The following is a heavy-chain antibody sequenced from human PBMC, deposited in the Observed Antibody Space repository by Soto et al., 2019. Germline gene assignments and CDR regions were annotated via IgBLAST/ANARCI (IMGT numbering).Heavy chain of an antibody. CDR2: IYYTGTT. V-gene: IGHV4-59*01. Sequence: SETLSLTCAVSGDSINDSYWSWIRQPPGKRLEWIGNIYYTGTTTYNPSLESRVTMSVDTSKNQFSLKLNSVDAADTAVYYCAKYRGTEAGGFKLDFWGRGTLVTVSS. D-gene: IGHD6-13*01. CDR3: AKYRGTEAGGFKLDF. CDR1: GDSINDSY. J-gene: IGHJ4*02.